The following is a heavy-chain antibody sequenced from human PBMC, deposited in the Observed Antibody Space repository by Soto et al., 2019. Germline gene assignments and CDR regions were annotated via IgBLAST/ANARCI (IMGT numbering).Heavy chain of an antibody. CDR3: ASRMTLWFGSHKGWFDP. J-gene: IGHJ5*02. D-gene: IGHD3-10*01. CDR2: IYYSGST. CDR1: GGSISSGGYY. V-gene: IGHV4-31*03. Sequence: PSETLSLTCTVSGGSISSGGYYWSWIRQHPGKGLEWIGYIYYSGSTYYNPSLKSRVTISVDTSKNQFSLKLSSVTAADTAVYYCASRMTLWFGSHKGWFDPWGQGTLVTVSS.